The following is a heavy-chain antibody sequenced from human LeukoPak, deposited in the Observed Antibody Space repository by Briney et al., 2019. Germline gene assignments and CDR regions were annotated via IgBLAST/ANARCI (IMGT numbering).Heavy chain of an antibody. V-gene: IGHV3-30*04. CDR2: ISYDGSNK. CDR1: GFTFSSYA. J-gene: IGHJ4*02. CDR3: ARDYGGKYYFDY. Sequence: GGSLRLSCAASGFTFSSYAMHWVRQAPGKGLEWVAVISYDGSNKYYADSEKGRFTISRDNSKNTLYPQMNSLRAEDTAVYYCARDYGGKYYFDYWGQGTLVTVSS. D-gene: IGHD3-16*01.